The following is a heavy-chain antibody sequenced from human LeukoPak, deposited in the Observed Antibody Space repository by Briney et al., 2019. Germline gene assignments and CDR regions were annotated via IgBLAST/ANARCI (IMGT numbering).Heavy chain of an antibody. Sequence: QPGGSLRLSCAASGFTFSSYAMHWVRQAPGKGLEWVAVISYDGSNKYYADSVKGRFTISRDNSKNTLYLQMSSLRAEDTAVYYCAREWVEMATTNFDYWGQGTLVTVSS. CDR3: AREWVEMATTNFDY. CDR2: ISYDGSNK. D-gene: IGHD5-24*01. J-gene: IGHJ4*02. V-gene: IGHV3-30*04. CDR1: GFTFSSYA.